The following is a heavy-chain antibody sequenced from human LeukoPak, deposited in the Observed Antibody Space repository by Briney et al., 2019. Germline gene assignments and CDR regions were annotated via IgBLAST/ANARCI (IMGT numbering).Heavy chain of an antibody. CDR3: ARALTITIFGVPQAYGMDV. J-gene: IGHJ6*02. CDR2: INIDERIT. CDR1: GFSFSTQR. D-gene: IGHD3-3*01. V-gene: IGHV3-74*01. Sequence: GGSLRLSCAASGFSFSTQRMHWVRQAPGKGLVWVSYINIDERITGYADSVKGRFTISRDNAKNTLYLQMNSLRVEDTAVYYCARALTITIFGVPQAYGMDVWGQGTTVTVSS.